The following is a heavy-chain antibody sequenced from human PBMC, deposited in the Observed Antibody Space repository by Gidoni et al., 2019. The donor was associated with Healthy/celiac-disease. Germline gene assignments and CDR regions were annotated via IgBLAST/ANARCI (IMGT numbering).Heavy chain of an antibody. CDR1: GFSLSTSGVG. Sequence: QITLKESGPTLVKPTQTLTLTCTFSGFSLSTSGVGVGWIRQPPGKALEWLALIYWDDDKRYSPSLKSRLTITKDTSKNQVVLTMTNMDPVDTATYYCAPISGYGEGGYYFDYWGQGTLVTVSS. CDR2: IYWDDDK. D-gene: IGHD4-17*01. J-gene: IGHJ4*02. CDR3: APISGYGEGGYYFDY. V-gene: IGHV2-5*02.